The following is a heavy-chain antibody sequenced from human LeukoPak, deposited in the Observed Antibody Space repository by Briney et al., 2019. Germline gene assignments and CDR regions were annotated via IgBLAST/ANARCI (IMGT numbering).Heavy chain of an antibody. D-gene: IGHD3-3*01. CDR1: GFTFSSYS. V-gene: IGHV3-21*04. CDR3: ARSFYDFLNGPYEEAFDM. Sequence: KPGGSLRLSCAASGFTFSSYSMNWVRQAPGKGLEWVSSISSSSSYIYYADSVKGRFTISRDNAKNSLYLQMNSLRAEDTAVYYCARSFYDFLNGPYEEAFDMWGQGTMVTVSS. CDR2: ISSSSSYI. J-gene: IGHJ3*02.